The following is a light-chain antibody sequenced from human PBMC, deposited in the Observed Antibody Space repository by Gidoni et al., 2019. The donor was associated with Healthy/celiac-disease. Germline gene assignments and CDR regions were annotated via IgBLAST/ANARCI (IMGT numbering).Light chain of an antibody. CDR1: ALPKQY. Sequence: SYDLTQPPSVSVSPGQTARIPCSGDALPKQYAYWYQQKPGQAPVLVIYKDSERPSGIPERFSGSSSGTTVTLTISGVQAEDEADYYCQSTDSSGIVFGGGTKLTVL. CDR3: QSTDSSGIV. V-gene: IGLV3-25*03. CDR2: KDS. J-gene: IGLJ2*01.